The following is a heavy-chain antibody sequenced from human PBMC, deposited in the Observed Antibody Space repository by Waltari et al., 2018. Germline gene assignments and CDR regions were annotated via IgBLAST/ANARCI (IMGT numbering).Heavy chain of an antibody. CDR1: GFPVSGNY. Sequence: EVQLVESGGGLIQPGGSLRLSCAASGFPVSGNYMSWVRQARGKGLEWVSVIYSGGSTYYADSVKGRFTFSRDNSKNTLYLQMNSLRVEDTAVYYCAREYYYDSSGYFSLGHWGQGTLVTVSS. V-gene: IGHV3-53*01. D-gene: IGHD3-22*01. CDR3: AREYYYDSSGYFSLGH. J-gene: IGHJ4*02. CDR2: IYSGGST.